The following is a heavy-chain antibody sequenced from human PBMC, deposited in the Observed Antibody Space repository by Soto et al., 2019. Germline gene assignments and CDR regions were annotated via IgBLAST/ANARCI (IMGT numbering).Heavy chain of an antibody. D-gene: IGHD6-19*01. CDR2: ISGSGGST. Sequence: EVQLLESGGGLVQPGGSLRLSCAASGFTFSSYAMSWVRQAPGKGLEWVSAISGSGGSTYYADSVKGRFTISRDNSKNTLYLQMNSLRAEDTAVYYCAKTSSGWYYYYGMDVWDQGTTVTVSS. CDR1: GFTFSSYA. CDR3: AKTSSGWYYYYGMDV. V-gene: IGHV3-23*01. J-gene: IGHJ6*02.